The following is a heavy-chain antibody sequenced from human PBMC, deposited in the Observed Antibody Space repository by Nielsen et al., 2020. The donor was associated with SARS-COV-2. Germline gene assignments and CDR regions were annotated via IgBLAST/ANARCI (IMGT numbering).Heavy chain of an antibody. CDR1: GFTFSSYA. CDR3: AKDVGYCSSTSCYGAFDV. J-gene: IGHJ3*01. V-gene: IGHV3-23*01. D-gene: IGHD2-2*01. CDR2: ISGSGGST. Sequence: GESLKISCAASGFTFSSYAMSWVRQAPGKGLEWVSAISGSGGSTYYADSVKGRFTISRDNSKNTLYLQMNSLRAEDTAVYYCAKDVGYCSSTSCYGAFDVWGQGTMVTVSS.